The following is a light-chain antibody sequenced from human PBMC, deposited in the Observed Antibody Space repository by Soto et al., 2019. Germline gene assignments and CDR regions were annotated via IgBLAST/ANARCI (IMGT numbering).Light chain of an antibody. V-gene: IGKV1-9*01. CDR1: QVISTS. Sequence: IQLSQTASFLSPSIGESVTMTCRASQVISTSLAWYQVKPGKAPKLLIYAASTLESGVPSRFSATVSGTEFSLTITSLQPEDFATYYCQQLFDSPITFGQGTRLEI. J-gene: IGKJ5*01. CDR2: AAS. CDR3: QQLFDSPIT.